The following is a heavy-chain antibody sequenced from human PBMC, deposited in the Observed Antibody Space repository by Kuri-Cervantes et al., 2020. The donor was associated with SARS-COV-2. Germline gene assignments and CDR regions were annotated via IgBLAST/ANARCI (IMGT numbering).Heavy chain of an antibody. CDR2: IKQDGSEK. Sequence: GESLKISCAASGFTFSSYWMSWVRQAPGKGLEWVANIKQDGSEKYYVDSVEGRFTISRDNAKNSLYLQMNSLRDEDTAVYYCARAVYNSGFFDFWGQGTLVTVSS. CDR1: GFTFSSYW. V-gene: IGHV3-7*04. D-gene: IGHD2-8*01. J-gene: IGHJ4*02. CDR3: ARAVYNSGFFDF.